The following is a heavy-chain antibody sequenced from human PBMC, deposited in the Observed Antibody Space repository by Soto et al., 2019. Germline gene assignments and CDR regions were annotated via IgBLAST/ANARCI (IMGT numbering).Heavy chain of an antibody. V-gene: IGHV1-18*01. CDR3: ARESWARTDEAFDI. Sequence: GASVKVSCKASGYTFTSYGISWVRQALGQGLEWMGWISAYNGNTNYAQKLQGRVTMTTDTSTSTAYMELRMRRVDDTAAYYCARESWARTDEAFDIWGQGTMVTVSS. CDR2: ISAYNGNT. CDR1: GYTFTSYG. J-gene: IGHJ3*02. D-gene: IGHD1-1*01.